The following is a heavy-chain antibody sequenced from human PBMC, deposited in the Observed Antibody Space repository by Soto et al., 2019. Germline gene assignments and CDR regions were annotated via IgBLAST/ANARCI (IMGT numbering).Heavy chain of an antibody. V-gene: IGHV1-46*01. CDR3: ARDGVGGNSFHVYNWFDP. CDR2: INPSGGST. CDR1: GYTFTSYY. J-gene: IGHJ5*02. D-gene: IGHD2-21*02. Sequence: ASVKVSCKASGYTFTSYYMHWVRQAPGQGLELMGIINPSGGSTSYAQKFQGRVTMTRDTSTSTVYMELSSLRSEDMAVYYCARDGVGGNSFHVYNWFDPWGQGTLVTVYS.